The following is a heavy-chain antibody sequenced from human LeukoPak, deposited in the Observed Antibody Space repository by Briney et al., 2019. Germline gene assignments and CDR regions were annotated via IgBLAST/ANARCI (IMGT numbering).Heavy chain of an antibody. CDR1: GFTFSSYG. V-gene: IGHV3-30*03. J-gene: IGHJ3*02. D-gene: IGHD1-26*01. CDR2: ISYDGSNK. CDR3: ARDPRVGAMPDAFDI. Sequence: GGSLRLSCAASGFTFSSYGMHWVRQAPGKGLEWVAVISYDGSNKYYADSVKGRFTISRDNSKNTLYLQMNSLRAEDTAVYYCARDPRVGAMPDAFDIWGQGTMVTVSS.